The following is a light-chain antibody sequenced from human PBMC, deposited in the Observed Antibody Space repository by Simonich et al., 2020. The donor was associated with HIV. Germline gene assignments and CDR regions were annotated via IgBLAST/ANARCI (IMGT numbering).Light chain of an antibody. Sequence: DIQMTQSPSSLSASVGDRVTITCQASQDISNYLNWYQQKPGKAPKLLIYDASNLETGVPSRFSGSGSGTDFTFTISSLQPEDIATYYCQQLNSFTFGPGTKVDIK. CDR2: DAS. J-gene: IGKJ3*01. CDR1: QDISNY. V-gene: IGKV1-33*01. CDR3: QQLNSFT.